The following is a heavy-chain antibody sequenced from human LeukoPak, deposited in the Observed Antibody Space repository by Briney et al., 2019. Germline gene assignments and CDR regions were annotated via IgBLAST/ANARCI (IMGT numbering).Heavy chain of an antibody. V-gene: IGHV3-23*01. J-gene: IGHJ4*02. D-gene: IGHD6-19*01. Sequence: PGGSLRLSCAASGFTFSSYAMSWVRQAPGRGLEWVSAISGSGGSTYYADSVKGRFTISRDNSKNTLYLQMNSMRAEDTAVYYCAKASLKQWLPPGPGYWGQGTLVTVSS. CDR1: GFTFSSYA. CDR3: AKASLKQWLPPGPGY. CDR2: ISGSGGST.